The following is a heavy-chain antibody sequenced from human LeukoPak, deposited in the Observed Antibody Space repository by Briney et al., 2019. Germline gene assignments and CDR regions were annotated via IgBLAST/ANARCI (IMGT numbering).Heavy chain of an antibody. Sequence: GGSLRLSCAASGFTFSSYAMSWVRQAPGKGLEWVSAISGSGGSAYYADSVKGRFTISRDNSKNTLYLQMNSLRAEDTAVYYCAKDRSHDYGDLQDYWGQGTLVTVSS. J-gene: IGHJ4*02. V-gene: IGHV3-23*01. D-gene: IGHD4-17*01. CDR1: GFTFSSYA. CDR3: AKDRSHDYGDLQDY. CDR2: ISGSGGSA.